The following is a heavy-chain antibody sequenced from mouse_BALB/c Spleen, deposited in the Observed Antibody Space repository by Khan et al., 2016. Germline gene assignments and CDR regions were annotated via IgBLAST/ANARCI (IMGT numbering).Heavy chain of an antibody. V-gene: IGHV1-7*01. D-gene: IGHD1-1*01. CDR1: GYTFTSYW. J-gene: IGHJ2*01. Sequence: VQLQESGAELAKPGASVKMSCKASGYTFTSYWMHWVKQRPGQGLEWIGYINPSTGYTEYNQKFKDKATLTADKSSSTAYMQLSSLTSEDSAVYYCASTTAVATDYWGQGTTLTVSS. CDR3: ASTTAVATDY. CDR2: INPSTGYT.